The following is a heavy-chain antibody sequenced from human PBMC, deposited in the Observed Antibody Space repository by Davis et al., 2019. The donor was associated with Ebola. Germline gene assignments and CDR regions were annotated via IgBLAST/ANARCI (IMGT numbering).Heavy chain of an antibody. CDR3: ARRADY. CDR1: GFTFSSYA. CDR2: ISGRGGST. V-gene: IGHV3-23*01. Sequence: GESLKISCGASGFTFSSYAMSWVRQVPGKGLEWVSTISGRGGSTYYADSVKGRFTISRDNSKNTLYLQMNSLRAEDTAVYYCARRADYWGQGTLVTVSS. J-gene: IGHJ4*02.